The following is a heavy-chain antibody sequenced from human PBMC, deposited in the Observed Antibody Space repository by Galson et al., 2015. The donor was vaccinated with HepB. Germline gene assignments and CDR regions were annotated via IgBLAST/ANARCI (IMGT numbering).Heavy chain of an antibody. J-gene: IGHJ5*02. CDR1: GYILTNYA. CDR3: AREEIGYCGNTRCYRRLDP. V-gene: IGHV1-3*01. D-gene: IGHD2-2*03. CDR2: INVANANT. Sequence: SVKVSCKASGYILTNYAIHWVRKAPGQGPEWMGWINVANANTKYSQNFQGRVTLTRDTSASTAYMELSSLRSEDTAVYYCAREEIGYCGNTRCYRRLDPCGQGTLVTVSS.